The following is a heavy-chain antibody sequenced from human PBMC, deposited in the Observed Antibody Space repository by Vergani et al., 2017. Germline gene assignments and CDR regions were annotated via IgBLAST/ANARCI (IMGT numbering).Heavy chain of an antibody. Sequence: EVQLVESGGGLVKPGGSLRLSCAASGFTFSSYSMNWVRQAPGKGLEWVSSISSSSNYIYYADSVKGRFTISRDNAKNSLYLQMNSLRAEDTAVYYCARVRRYYDSSGYYYGGHYYYGMDVWGQGTTVTVSS. D-gene: IGHD3-22*01. V-gene: IGHV3-21*01. CDR2: ISSSSNYI. J-gene: IGHJ6*02. CDR1: GFTFSSYS. CDR3: ARVRRYYDSSGYYYGGHYYYGMDV.